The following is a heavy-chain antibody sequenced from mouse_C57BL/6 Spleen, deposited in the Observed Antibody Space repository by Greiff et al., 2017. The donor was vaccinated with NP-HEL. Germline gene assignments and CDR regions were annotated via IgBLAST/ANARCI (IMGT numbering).Heavy chain of an antibody. CDR3: ASIITTVVATRYFDV. D-gene: IGHD1-1*01. CDR2: INPNNGGT. V-gene: IGHV1-26*01. CDR1: GYTFTDYY. Sequence: EVQLQQSGPELVKPGASVKISCKASGYTFTDYYMNWVKQSHGKSLEWIGDINPNNGGTSYNQKFKGKATLTVDKSSSTAYMELRSLTSEDSAVYYCASIITTVVATRYFDVWGTGTTVTVSS. J-gene: IGHJ1*03.